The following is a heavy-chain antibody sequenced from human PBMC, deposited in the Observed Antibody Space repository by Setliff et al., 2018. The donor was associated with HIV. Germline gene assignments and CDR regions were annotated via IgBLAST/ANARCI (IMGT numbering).Heavy chain of an antibody. Sequence: ASVKVSCKASGYTFNTYYVHWVRQAPGQGLEWMGLINPSGDFTFYAQKFQGRVIMTRDTSANTVYLEIRSLISEDTAVYYCARDSSTGFFSAAYWGQGALVTVSS. CDR2: INPSGDFT. V-gene: IGHV1-46*02. CDR3: ARDSSTGFFSAAY. D-gene: IGHD6-19*01. J-gene: IGHJ4*02. CDR1: GYTFNTYY.